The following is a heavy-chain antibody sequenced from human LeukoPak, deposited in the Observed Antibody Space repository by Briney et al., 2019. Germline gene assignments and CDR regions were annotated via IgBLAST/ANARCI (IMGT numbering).Heavy chain of an antibody. D-gene: IGHD5-18*01. CDR3: ARHLSGVTGYTYGRGIDY. J-gene: IGHJ4*02. V-gene: IGHV3-48*03. Sequence: GGSLRLSCAASGFTFSSYEMNWVRQAPGKGLEWVSYISSSGSTIYYADSVKGRFTISRDNAKNSLYLQMISLRAEDTAVYYCARHLSGVTGYTYGRGIDYWGQGTLVSVSS. CDR2: ISSSGSTI. CDR1: GFTFSSYE.